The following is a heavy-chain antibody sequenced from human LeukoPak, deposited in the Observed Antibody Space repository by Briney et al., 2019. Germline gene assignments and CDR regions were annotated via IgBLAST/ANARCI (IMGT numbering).Heavy chain of an antibody. CDR2: INPNSGGT. CDR3: ARYIEYYDFWSGSDAWFDP. CDR1: GYSFTGYY. J-gene: IGHJ5*02. V-gene: IGHV1-2*02. Sequence: ASVKVSCKASGYSFTGYYMHWVRQAPGQGLEWMGWINPNSGGTNYAQKFQGRVTMTRDTSISTAYMELSRLRSDDTAVYYCARYIEYYDFWSGSDAWFDPWGQGTLVTVSS. D-gene: IGHD3-3*01.